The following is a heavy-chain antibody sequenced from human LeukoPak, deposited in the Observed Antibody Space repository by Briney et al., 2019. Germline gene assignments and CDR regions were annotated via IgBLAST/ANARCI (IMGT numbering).Heavy chain of an antibody. CDR2: ISSSSSYI. V-gene: IGHV3-21*01. J-gene: IGHJ4*02. D-gene: IGHD4-11*01. CDR1: GFTFSDYS. CDR3: ARDQDYSNYVLFDY. Sequence: PGGSLRLSCAASGFTFSDYSMNWVRQAPGKGLEWVSSISSSSSYIYYADSVKGRFTISRDNAKNSLYLQMNGLRAEDTAVYYCARDQDYSNYVLFDYWGQGTLVTVSS.